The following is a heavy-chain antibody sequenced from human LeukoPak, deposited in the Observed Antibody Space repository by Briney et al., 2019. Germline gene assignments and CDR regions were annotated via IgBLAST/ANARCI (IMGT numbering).Heavy chain of an antibody. CDR3: ARHGDFWSGYYSPPHFDY. D-gene: IGHD3-3*01. J-gene: IGHJ4*02. Sequence: SETLSLTCTVSGGSISSDDYYWTWIRQSPGKGLEWIGYIYHSGNTNYNPSLKSRATISIETSKNQFSLKLRFVTAADTAVYYCARHGDFWSGYYSPPHFDYWGQGTLVTVSS. CDR2: IYHSGNT. CDR1: GGSISSDDYY. V-gene: IGHV4-30-4*08.